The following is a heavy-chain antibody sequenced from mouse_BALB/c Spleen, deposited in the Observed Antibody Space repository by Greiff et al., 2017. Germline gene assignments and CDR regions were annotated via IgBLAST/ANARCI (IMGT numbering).Heavy chain of an antibody. D-gene: IGHD2-1*01. CDR2: ISSGGST. Sequence: DVMLVESGGGLVKPGGSLKLSCAASGFTFSSYAMSWVRQTPEKRLEWVASISSGGSTYYPDSVKGRFTISRDNARNILYLQMSSLRSEDTAMYYCARGRYGNPGDYWGQGTSVTVSS. CDR1: GFTFSSYA. CDR3: ARGRYGNPGDY. V-gene: IGHV5-6-5*01. J-gene: IGHJ4*01.